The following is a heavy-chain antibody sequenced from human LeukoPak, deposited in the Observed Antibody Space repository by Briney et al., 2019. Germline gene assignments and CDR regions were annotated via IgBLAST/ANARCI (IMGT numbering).Heavy chain of an antibody. J-gene: IGHJ4*02. CDR2: LNVGGIT. V-gene: IGHV3-23*01. D-gene: IGHD3-22*01. CDR3: AKKGGYDISGYYPLDY. CDR1: GFNFKIYG. Sequence: LTGGSLRLSCAASGFNFKIYGMNWVRQAPGKGLEWVSALNVGGITYYADSVKGRFTISSDTSSNTLYLQMNSLRAEETTVYYCAKKGGYDISGYYPLDYWGQGTLVTVSS.